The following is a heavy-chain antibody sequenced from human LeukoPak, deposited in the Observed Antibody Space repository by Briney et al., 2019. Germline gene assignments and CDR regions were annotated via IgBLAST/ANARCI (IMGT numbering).Heavy chain of an antibody. CDR3: ARDISIAAAGIVFDY. J-gene: IGHJ4*02. CDR2: INPNSGGT. D-gene: IGHD6-13*01. Sequence: ASVKVSCKASGYTFTGYYILWVRQAPGQRLEWMGWINPNSGGTNFAQKFQGRVTMARDTSISTAYMELSRLRSDDTAVYYCARDISIAAAGIVFDYWGQGTLVTVSS. V-gene: IGHV1-2*02. CDR1: GYTFTGYY.